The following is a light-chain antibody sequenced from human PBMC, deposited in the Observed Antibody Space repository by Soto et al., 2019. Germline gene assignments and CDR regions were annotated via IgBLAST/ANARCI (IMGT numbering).Light chain of an antibody. CDR1: QSVSSSY. CDR3: QQRNNWPPGIT. J-gene: IGKJ5*01. V-gene: IGKV3D-20*02. CDR2: GAS. Sequence: EIVLTQSPATLSVSPGEGATLSCRASQSVSSSYLAWYQQKPGQAPRLLIYGASSRATGIPDRFSGSGSGTDFTLTISSLEPEDFAVYYCQQRNNWPPGITFGQGTRLEIK.